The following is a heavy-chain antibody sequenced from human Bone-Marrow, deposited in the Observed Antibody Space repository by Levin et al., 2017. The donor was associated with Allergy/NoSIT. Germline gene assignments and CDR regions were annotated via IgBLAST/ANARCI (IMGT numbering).Heavy chain of an antibody. CDR2: ISSSSSYI. V-gene: IGHV3-21*01. J-gene: IGHJ5*02. CDR1: GFTFSSYS. D-gene: IGHD3-10*01. CDR3: ARDWITMVRGATPFDP. Sequence: GGSLRLSCAASGFTFSSYSMNWVRQAPGKGLEWVSSISSSSSYIYYADSVKGRFTISRDNAKNSLYLQMNSLRAEDTAVYYCARDWITMVRGATPFDPWGQGTLVTVSS.